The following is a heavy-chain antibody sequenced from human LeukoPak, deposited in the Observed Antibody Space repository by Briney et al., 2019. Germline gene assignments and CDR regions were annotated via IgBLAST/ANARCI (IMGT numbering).Heavy chain of an antibody. CDR1: GGSVSSGSYY. V-gene: IGHV4-61*01. D-gene: IGHD6-19*01. CDR2: IYYSGST. CDR3: ARVSGSSSGYFDY. J-gene: IGHJ4*02. Sequence: PSETLSLTCTVSGGSVSSGSYYWSWIRQPPGKGLEWIGYIYYSGSTNYNPSLKSRVTMSVDTSKNQFSLKLSSVTAADTAVYYCARVSGSSSGYFDYWGQGTLVTVSS.